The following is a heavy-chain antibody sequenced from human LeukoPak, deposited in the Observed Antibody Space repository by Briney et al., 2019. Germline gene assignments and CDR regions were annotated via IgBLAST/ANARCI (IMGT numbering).Heavy chain of an antibody. CDR3: ARIGFYGDVDY. D-gene: IGHD4-17*01. CDR2: IYSGGST. J-gene: IGHJ4*02. Sequence: GGSLRLSCAASGFTFSSYSMNWVRQAPGKGLEWVSVIYSGGSTYYADSVKGRFTISRDNSKNTLYLQMNSLRAEDTAVYYCARIGFYGDVDYWGQGTLVTVSS. V-gene: IGHV3-53*01. CDR1: GFTFSSYS.